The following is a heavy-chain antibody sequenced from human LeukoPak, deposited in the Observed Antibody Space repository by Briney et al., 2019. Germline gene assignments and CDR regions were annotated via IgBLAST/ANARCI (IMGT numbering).Heavy chain of an antibody. CDR1: GYSLTEIT. CDR2: FDPEDGET. CDR3: ATGTIYCSSCSDDY. J-gene: IGHJ4*02. Sequence: GASVKVSCKVSGYSLTEITMHWVRQAPGKGLEWMGGFDPEDGETPIFAQKFQGRVTMTEDTSKDTAYMELSSLRSEDTAVYYCATGTIYCSSCSDDYWGQGTLVTVSS. V-gene: IGHV1-24*01. D-gene: IGHD2-2*01.